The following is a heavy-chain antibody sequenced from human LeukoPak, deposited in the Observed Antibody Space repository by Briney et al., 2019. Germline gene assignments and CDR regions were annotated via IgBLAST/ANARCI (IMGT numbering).Heavy chain of an antibody. CDR3: ATLPT. CDR2: ISYDGNNK. Sequence: GGSLRLSCAASGFTFNSYAMHWVRQAPGKGLEWVAVISYDGNNKYYADSVKGRFTISRDNSKNTLYLQMNSLRAEDTALYYCATLPTWGQGTLVTVSS. J-gene: IGHJ4*02. D-gene: IGHD4-17*01. CDR1: GFTFNSYA. V-gene: IGHV3-30-3*01.